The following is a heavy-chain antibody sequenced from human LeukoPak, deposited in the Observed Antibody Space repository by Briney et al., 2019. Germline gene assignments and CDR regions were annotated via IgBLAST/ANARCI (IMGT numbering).Heavy chain of an antibody. J-gene: IGHJ4*02. CDR2: ISGRSSII. Sequence: GGSLRLSCAASGFTFSTYSMNWVRQAPGKGLEWVSHISGRSSIIYYADSVKGRFTISRDNAKNSLYLQMNSLRAEDTPVYYCARWAQQRHFDYWGQGILVTVSS. CDR3: ARWAQQRHFDY. CDR1: GFTFSTYS. D-gene: IGHD6-13*01. V-gene: IGHV3-48*01.